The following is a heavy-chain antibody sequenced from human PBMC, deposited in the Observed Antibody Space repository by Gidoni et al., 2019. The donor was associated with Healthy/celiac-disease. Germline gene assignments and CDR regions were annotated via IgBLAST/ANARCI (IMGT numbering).Heavy chain of an antibody. CDR3: ANLGEMATIYFDY. D-gene: IGHD5-12*01. CDR2: ISGSGGIT. CDR1: GFTFRSYA. J-gene: IGHJ4*02. Sequence: EVQLVESGGGLVQPGGSLRLSCAASGFTFRSYAISWVRKAPGKGLYWVSAISGSGGITYYADSVKGRFTISRDNSKNTLYLQMNSLRAEDTAVYYCANLGEMATIYFDYWDQGTLVTVSS. V-gene: IGHV3-23*04.